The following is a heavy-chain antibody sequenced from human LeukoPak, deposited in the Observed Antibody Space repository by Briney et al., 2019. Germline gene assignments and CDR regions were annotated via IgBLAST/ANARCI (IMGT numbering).Heavy chain of an antibody. CDR3: AVGYRGANTFDD. CDR1: GFTVSSNY. V-gene: IGHV3-53*01. CDR2: IYIVSTT. D-gene: IGHD2-2*03. J-gene: IGHJ4*02. Sequence: GGSLRLSCAASGFTVSSNYMSWVRQAPGRGLEWVSVIYIVSTTYYADSVKGRFTISRDNSKNTVSLQMNSLRAEDTAVYYCAVGYRGANTFDDWGQGTLVTVSS.